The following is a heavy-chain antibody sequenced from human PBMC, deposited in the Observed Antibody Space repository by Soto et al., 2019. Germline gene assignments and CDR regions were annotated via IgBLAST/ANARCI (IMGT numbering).Heavy chain of an antibody. CDR1: RVSISTCY. J-gene: IGHJ6*02. CDR3: ARDRAKWKDYYYYGMDV. CDR2: IYYNGNT. Sequence: SETLSLTCTVSRVSISTCYCSWIRQPPGKGLECIGYIYYNGNTNYNPSLKSRLTMSVDTSKNQFSLKLSSVTAADTAVYYCARDRAKWKDYYYYGMDVWGQGTTVTVSS. V-gene: IGHV4-59*12. D-gene: IGHD1-20*01.